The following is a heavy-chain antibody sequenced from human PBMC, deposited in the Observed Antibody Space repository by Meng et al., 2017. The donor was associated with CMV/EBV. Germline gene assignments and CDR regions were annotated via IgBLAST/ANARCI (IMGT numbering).Heavy chain of an antibody. Sequence: SVKVSCKASVGTFSSYAISWVRQAPGQGLEWMGGIIPILGIANYAQKFQGRVTITADKSTSTAYMELSSLRSEDTAVYYCARASFRFHYYYYGMDVWGQGTTVTVSS. CDR1: VGTFSSYA. CDR2: IIPILGIA. D-gene: IGHD3-16*02. CDR3: ARASFRFHYYYYGMDV. J-gene: IGHJ6*02. V-gene: IGHV1-69*10.